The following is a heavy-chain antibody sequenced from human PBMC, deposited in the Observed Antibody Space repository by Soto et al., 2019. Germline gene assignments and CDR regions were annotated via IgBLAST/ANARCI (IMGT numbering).Heavy chain of an antibody. D-gene: IGHD6-6*01. V-gene: IGHV1-69*13. CDR3: AGSSMGTRPRWGVWVHYYYGLEV. J-gene: IGHJ6*02. CDR2: FIPVFGTP. Sequence: ASVKVSCKASGCSFSNYGISWVRQAPGQGLEWMGGFIPVFGTPNYAQKFQGRVTITADESTTTAYMELTGPRSEDTAVYYCAGSSMGTRPRWGVWVHYYYGLEVWGQGTMVTVSS. CDR1: GCSFSNYG.